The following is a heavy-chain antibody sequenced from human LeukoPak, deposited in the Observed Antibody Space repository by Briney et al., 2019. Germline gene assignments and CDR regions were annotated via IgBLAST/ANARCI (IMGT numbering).Heavy chain of an antibody. CDR2: IKRDGSEK. CDR3: ARFRYQLYYYGMDV. J-gene: IGHJ6*02. Sequence: GGSLRLSCAASGFTFSSYWMSWVCQAPGKGLEWVANIKRDGSEKYYVDSVKGRFTISRDNAKNSLYLQMNSLRAEDTAVYYCARFRYQLYYYGMDVWGQGTTVTVSS. CDR1: GFTFSSYW. V-gene: IGHV3-7*01. D-gene: IGHD2-2*01.